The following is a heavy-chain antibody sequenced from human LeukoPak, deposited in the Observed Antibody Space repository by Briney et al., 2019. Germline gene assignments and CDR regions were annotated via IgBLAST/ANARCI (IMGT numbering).Heavy chain of an antibody. CDR3: ARDRAWSYFDY. Sequence: PWGSLRLSCAASGFTFSSYGMHWVRQAPGKGLEWVAIISNDGSRKYYAHSVEGRFTISRDNSKNTLYLQMDSLRAEDTAVYYCARDRAWSYFDYWGQGTLVTVSS. V-gene: IGHV3-30*03. J-gene: IGHJ4*02. CDR2: ISNDGSRK. CDR1: GFTFSSYG. D-gene: IGHD3-3*01.